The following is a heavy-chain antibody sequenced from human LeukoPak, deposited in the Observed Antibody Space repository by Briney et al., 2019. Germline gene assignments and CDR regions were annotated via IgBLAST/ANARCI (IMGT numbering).Heavy chain of an antibody. J-gene: IGHJ4*02. V-gene: IGHV3-23*01. Sequence: HPSETLSLTCAVYGGSFSGYYWSWVRQAPGKGLEWVAGISGSGGSTNYADSVKGRFTISRDNRKNTLYLQMNSLRAEDTAVYFCAKRGVVIRVILVGFHKEAYYFDSWGQGALVTVSS. CDR1: GGSFSGYY. CDR2: ISGSGGST. CDR3: AKRGVVIRVILVGFHKEAYYFDS. D-gene: IGHD3-22*01.